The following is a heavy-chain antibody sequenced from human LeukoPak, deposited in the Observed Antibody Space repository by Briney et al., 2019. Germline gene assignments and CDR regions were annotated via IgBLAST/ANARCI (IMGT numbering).Heavy chain of an antibody. J-gene: IGHJ6*03. Sequence: SETLSLTCAVYGGSFSGYYWSWIRQPPGKGLEWIGEINHSGSTNYNPSLKSRVTISVDTSKNQFSLKLSSVTAADTAVYYCAREGGSSTWSRDYYYMDVWGKGTTVTVSS. V-gene: IGHV4-34*01. D-gene: IGHD6-13*01. CDR2: INHSGST. CDR3: AREGGSSTWSRDYYYMDV. CDR1: GGSFSGYY.